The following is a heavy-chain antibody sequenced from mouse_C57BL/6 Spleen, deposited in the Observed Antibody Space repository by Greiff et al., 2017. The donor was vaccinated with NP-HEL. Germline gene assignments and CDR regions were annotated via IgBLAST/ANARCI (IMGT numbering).Heavy chain of an antibody. J-gene: IGHJ1*03. CDR1: GFTFSSYA. V-gene: IGHV5-4*01. CDR3: ARELGLRYFDV. CDR2: ISDGGSYT. D-gene: IGHD4-1*01. Sequence: EVKLMESGGGLAKPGGSLKLSCAASGFTFSSYAMSWVRQTPEKRLEWVATISDGGSYTYYPDNVKGRFTISRDNAKNNLYLQMSHLKSEDTAVYYCARELGLRYFDVWGTGTTVTVSS.